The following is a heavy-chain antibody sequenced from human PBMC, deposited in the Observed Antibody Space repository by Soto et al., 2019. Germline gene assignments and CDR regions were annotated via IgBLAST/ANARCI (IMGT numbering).Heavy chain of an antibody. V-gene: IGHV4-4*02. CDR3: AFSPGDDYNWNYRSNSWFDP. CDR2: IYHSGST. J-gene: IGHJ5*02. Sequence: PSETLSLTCAVSGGSISSNNWWSWVRQPPGKGLEWIGEIYHSGSTNYNPSLKSRVTISVDTSKNQFSLKLNSVTAADTAVYYCAFSPGDDYNWNYRSNSWFDPWGQGTLVTVSS. CDR1: GGSISSNNW. D-gene: IGHD1-7*01.